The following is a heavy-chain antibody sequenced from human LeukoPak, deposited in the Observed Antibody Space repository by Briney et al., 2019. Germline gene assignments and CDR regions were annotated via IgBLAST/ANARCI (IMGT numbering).Heavy chain of an antibody. J-gene: IGHJ4*02. D-gene: IGHD6-19*01. CDR3: ARLYGSGWYDGDY. V-gene: IGHV4-59*08. CDR2: VYYSGST. Sequence: SETLCLTCAVSGDSMSGHFWSWVRQPPGKGLEWAGYVYYSGSTYYNPSLKSRLTMSADTSKNQFSLRLSSVTASDTAVYYCARLYGSGWYDGDYWGQGTLVTVSS. CDR1: GDSMSGHF.